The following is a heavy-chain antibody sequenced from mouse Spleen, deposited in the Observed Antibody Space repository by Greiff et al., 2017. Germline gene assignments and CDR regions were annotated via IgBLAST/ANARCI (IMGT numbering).Heavy chain of an antibody. CDR1: GYTFTSYW. D-gene: IGHD3-2*02. CDR2: IDPSDSET. CDR3: ARGAQAPFDY. J-gene: IGHJ2*01. V-gene: IGHV1-52*01. Sequence: VKLQESGAELVRPGSSVKLSCKASGYTFTSYWMHWVKQRPIQGLEWIGNIDPSDSETHYNQKFKDKATLTVDKSSSTAYMQLSSLTSEDSAVYYCARGAQAPFDYWGQGTTLTVSS.